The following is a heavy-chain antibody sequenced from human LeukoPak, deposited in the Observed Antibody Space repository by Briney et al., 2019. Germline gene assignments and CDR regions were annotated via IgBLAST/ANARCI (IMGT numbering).Heavy chain of an antibody. CDR3: ARADVPTYYYDSSGYFDY. J-gene: IGHJ4*02. V-gene: IGHV1-69*06. D-gene: IGHD3-22*01. CDR1: GGTFSSYA. CDR2: IIPIFGTA. Sequence: SVKVSCKASGGTFSSYAISWVRQAPGQGLEWMGGIIPIFGTANYAQKFQGRVTITADKSTSTAYMELSSLRSEDTAVYYCARADVPTYYYDSSGYFDYWGQGTLVTVSS.